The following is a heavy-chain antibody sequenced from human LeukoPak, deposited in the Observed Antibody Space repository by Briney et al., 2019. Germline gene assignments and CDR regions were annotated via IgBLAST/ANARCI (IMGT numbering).Heavy chain of an antibody. D-gene: IGHD1-26*01. Sequence: ASVKVSCKASGYTFTSYGISWVRQAPGQGGEWMGWISAYNGNTNYAQKVQGRVTMTTDTSTNTAYMELRSLRSDDTAVYYCARDPRAWELLRQAAFDIWGQGTMVTVSS. CDR3: ARDPRAWELLRQAAFDI. CDR2: ISAYNGNT. V-gene: IGHV1-18*01. J-gene: IGHJ3*02. CDR1: GYTFTSYG.